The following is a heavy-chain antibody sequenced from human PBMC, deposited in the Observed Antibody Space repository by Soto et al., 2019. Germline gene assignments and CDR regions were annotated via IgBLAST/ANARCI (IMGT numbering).Heavy chain of an antibody. D-gene: IGHD1-26*01. CDR1: EFTFSSYD. J-gene: IGHJ3*02. CDR2: ISGSGGTT. Sequence: EVQLLESGGGLVQPGGSLRLSCAASEFTFSSYDMSWVSQAPGKGLEWASTISGSGGTTYYADSVKGRFTISRDNSKNALYLHMDTLRAEDTAVYYCAKTRVGGTRGHDAVDIWGQGTMVTVAS. V-gene: IGHV3-23*01. CDR3: AKTRVGGTRGHDAVDI.